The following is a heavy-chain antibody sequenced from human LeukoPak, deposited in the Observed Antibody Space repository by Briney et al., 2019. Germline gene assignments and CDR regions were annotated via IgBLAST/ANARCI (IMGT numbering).Heavy chain of an antibody. CDR3: AREGYAPCFDY. V-gene: IGHV3-74*01. CDR2: INGDGSST. D-gene: IGHD1-1*01. Sequence: TGGSLRLSCAASGFTFSNYWMHWVRQAPGKGLVWVSRINGDGSSTNYADSVKGRFTISRDNAKNTLYLQVNSLRAEDTAVYYCAREGYAPCFDYWGQGTLVTVSS. CDR1: GFTFSNYW. J-gene: IGHJ4*02.